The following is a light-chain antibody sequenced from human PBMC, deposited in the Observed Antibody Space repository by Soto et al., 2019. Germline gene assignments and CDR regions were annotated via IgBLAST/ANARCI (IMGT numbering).Light chain of an antibody. CDR3: SSYTTSSTHVV. Sequence: QSALTQPASVSGSPGQSITISCTGTSRDVGSYNYVSWYQQYPGKAPKLMIYDVSNRPSGVSYRFSGSNSGNTASLTISGLQAEDEADYYCSSYTTSSTHVVFGGGTKLTV. CDR2: DVS. J-gene: IGLJ2*01. CDR1: SRDVGSYNY. V-gene: IGLV2-14*01.